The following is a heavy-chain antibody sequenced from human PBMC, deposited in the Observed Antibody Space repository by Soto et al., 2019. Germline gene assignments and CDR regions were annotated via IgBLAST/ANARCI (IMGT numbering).Heavy chain of an antibody. V-gene: IGHV1-18*01. Sequence: QVQLVQSGAEVKKPGASVKISCKASGYTFTSYGISWVRQAPEQGLEWMGWSSAYNGNTNYAQKHQGRVTMTTDTATGTAYMEMRSLRSDDTALYYCARESAVAALDPWGQGTLVTVSS. CDR2: SSAYNGNT. D-gene: IGHD6-19*01. CDR3: ARESAVAALDP. J-gene: IGHJ5*02. CDR1: GYTFTSYG.